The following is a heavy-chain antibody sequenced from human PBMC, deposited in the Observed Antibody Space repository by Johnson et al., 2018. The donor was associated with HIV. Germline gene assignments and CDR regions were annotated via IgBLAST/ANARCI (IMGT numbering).Heavy chain of an antibody. J-gene: IGHJ3*02. Sequence: QVQLVESGGGLVKPGGSLRLSCAASGFTFSDYYMSWIRQAQGKGLEWVAVKSTDGSNKYYADSVKGRFTISRDNSKNTLYLQMNSLRAEDTAVYYCARGGYYDSSGSAFDIWGQGTMVTVSS. V-gene: IGHV3-30*03. CDR3: ARGGYYDSSGSAFDI. CDR1: GFTFSDYY. D-gene: IGHD3-22*01. CDR2: KSTDGSNK.